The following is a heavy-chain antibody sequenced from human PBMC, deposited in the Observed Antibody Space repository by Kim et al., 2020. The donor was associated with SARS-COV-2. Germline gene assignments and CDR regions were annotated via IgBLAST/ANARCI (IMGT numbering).Heavy chain of an antibody. V-gene: IGHV3-49*02. CDR3: TRANWGDGNNLCYFDS. J-gene: IGHJ4*02. Sequence: YVKGRFTISRDDSKSIAYLQMNSLKTEDTAVYYCTRANWGDGNNLCYFDSWGQGTLVTVSS. D-gene: IGHD3-10*01.